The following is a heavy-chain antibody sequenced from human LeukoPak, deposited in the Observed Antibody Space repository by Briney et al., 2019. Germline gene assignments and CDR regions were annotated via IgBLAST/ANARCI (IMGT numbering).Heavy chain of an antibody. CDR1: GYTLTELS. CDR3: TTDSSHSGSYYYFDY. V-gene: IGHV1-24*01. Sequence: ASVKVSCKVSGYTLTELSMHWVRQAPGKGLEWMGGFDPEDGETIYAQKFQGRVTMTEDTSTDTAYMELSSLRSEDTAVYYCTTDSSHSGSYYYFDYWGQGTLVTVS. D-gene: IGHD1-26*01. J-gene: IGHJ4*02. CDR2: FDPEDGET.